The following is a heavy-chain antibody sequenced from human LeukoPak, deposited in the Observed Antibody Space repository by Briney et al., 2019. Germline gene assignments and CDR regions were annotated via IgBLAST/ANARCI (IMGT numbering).Heavy chain of an antibody. CDR3: ARDLGYCSGGSCYTWFDP. CDR1: GYTFTSYG. CDR2: ISAYNGNT. V-gene: IGHV1-18*01. Sequence: ASVKVSCKASGYTFTSYGISWVRQAPGQGLEWMGWISAYNGNTNYAQKLQGRVTMTTDTSTSTAYMELRSLRSDDTAVYYCARDLGYCSGGSCYTWFDPWGQGTLVTVFS. D-gene: IGHD2-15*01. J-gene: IGHJ5*02.